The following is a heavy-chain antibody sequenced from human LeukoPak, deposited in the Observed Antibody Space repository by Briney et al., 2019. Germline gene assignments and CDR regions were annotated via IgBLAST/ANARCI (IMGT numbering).Heavy chain of an antibody. D-gene: IGHD6-19*01. J-gene: IGHJ4*02. CDR1: GGTFSSYA. Sequence: SVKVSCKASGGTFSSYAISWVRQAPGQGLEWMGGIIPIFGTANYAQKFQGRVTITADESTSTAYMELSSLRSEGTAVYYCARELSIAVAGYFDYWGQGTLVTVSS. CDR3: ARELSIAVAGYFDY. CDR2: IIPIFGTA. V-gene: IGHV1-69*13.